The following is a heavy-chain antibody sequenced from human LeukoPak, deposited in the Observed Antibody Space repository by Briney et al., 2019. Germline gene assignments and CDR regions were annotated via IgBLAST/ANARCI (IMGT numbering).Heavy chain of an antibody. CDR2: IYTSAST. CDR1: GGSISSYY. J-gene: IGHJ4*02. Sequence: PSETLSLTCTVSGGSISSYYWSWIRQPAGKGLEWIGRIYTSASTNYNPSLKSRVTMSVDTSKNQFSLKLSSVTAADTAVYYCARGRLDGSSSFFDYWGQGTLVTVSS. D-gene: IGHD6-6*01. V-gene: IGHV4-4*07. CDR3: ARGRLDGSSSFFDY.